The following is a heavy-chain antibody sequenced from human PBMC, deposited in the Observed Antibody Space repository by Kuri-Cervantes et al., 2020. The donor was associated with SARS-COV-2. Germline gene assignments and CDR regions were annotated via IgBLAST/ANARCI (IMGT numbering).Heavy chain of an antibody. D-gene: IGHD1-26*01. CDR3: ASEWELRY. CDR2: IYYSGST. J-gene: IGHJ4*02. Sequence: LRLSCTVSGGSIRSTSYYWGWIRQPPGKGLEWIGYIYYSGSTYYNPSLKSRVTISVDTSKNQFSLKLSSVTAADTAVYYCASEWELRYWGQGTLVTVSS. CDR1: GGSIRSTSYY. V-gene: IGHV4-30-4*08.